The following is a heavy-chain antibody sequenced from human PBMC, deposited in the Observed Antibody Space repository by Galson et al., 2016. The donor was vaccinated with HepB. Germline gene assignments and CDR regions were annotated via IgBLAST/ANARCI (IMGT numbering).Heavy chain of an antibody. CDR1: GFRFSNYA. D-gene: IGHD2-2*01. Sequence: SLRLSCAVSGFRFSNYALHWVRQAPGKGLEWVAFISYDSSNKFFGDSVKGRFTISRDTSKNSVFLQMNTLRPEDTAVYYCAREGTSRKTYWYLDLWGRGTLVTVSS. CDR3: AREGTSRKTYWYLDL. CDR2: ISYDSSNK. J-gene: IGHJ2*01. V-gene: IGHV3-30*04.